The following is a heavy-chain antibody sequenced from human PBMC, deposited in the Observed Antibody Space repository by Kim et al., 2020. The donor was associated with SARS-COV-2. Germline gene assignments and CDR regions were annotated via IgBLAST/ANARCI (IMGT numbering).Heavy chain of an antibody. CDR1: GGSFSGYY. CDR2: INHSGST. D-gene: IGHD3-9*01. V-gene: IGHV4-34*01. CDR3: ARGGGDVLRYFDWFTYFQH. Sequence: SETLSLTCAVYGGSFSGYYWSWIRQPPGKGLEWIGEINHSGSTNYNPSLKSRVTISVDTSKNQFSLKLSSVTAADTAVYYCARGGGDVLRYFDWFTYFQHWGQGTLVTVSS. J-gene: IGHJ1*01.